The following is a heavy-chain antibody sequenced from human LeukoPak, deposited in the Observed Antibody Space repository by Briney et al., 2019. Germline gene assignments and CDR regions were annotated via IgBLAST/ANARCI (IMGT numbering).Heavy chain of an antibody. D-gene: IGHD5-12*01. CDR2: INPSSGDT. CDR1: GYTFTAAYN. V-gene: IGHV1-2*02. Sequence: ASVKASCKASGYTFTAAYNIHWLRQAPGQGPEFMGWINPSSGDTRYAQKFQGRVTVTRDTVISTAYMELSSLTSDDTAVYYCARHPRGTYDYWGQGTLVTVSS. J-gene: IGHJ4*02. CDR3: ARHPRGTYDY.